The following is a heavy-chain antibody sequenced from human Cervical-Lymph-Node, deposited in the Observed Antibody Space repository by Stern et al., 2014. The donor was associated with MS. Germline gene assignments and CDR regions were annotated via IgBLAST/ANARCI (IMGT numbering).Heavy chain of an antibody. J-gene: IGHJ3*01. V-gene: IGHV1-69*06. CDR3: VLPSTVTTAAFDV. CDR1: GGTFTSFS. Sequence: VQLVQSGAEVKKPGSSVKVSCKASGGTFTSFSINWVRQVPGQSLEWMGGILPIFDTPNFAQKFQGRVTITADSSTSTVYMALNSLRSDDTAVYYCVLPSTVTTAAFDVWGRGTMVTVSS. CDR2: ILPIFDTP. D-gene: IGHD4-17*01.